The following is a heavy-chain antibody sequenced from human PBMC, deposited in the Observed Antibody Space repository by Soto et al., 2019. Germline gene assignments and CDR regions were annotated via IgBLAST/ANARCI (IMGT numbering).Heavy chain of an antibody. J-gene: IGHJ4*02. CDR1: GGSISSGGYY. D-gene: IGHD3-10*01. CDR2: IYYSGST. Sequence: SETLSLTCTVSGGSISSGGYYWSWIRQHPGKGLEWIGYIYYSGSTYYNPSLKSRVTISVDTSKNQFSLKLSSVTAADTAVYYCEQGIPDDDGSSYFDYWGQGTLVTVSS. CDR3: EQGIPDDDGSSYFDY. V-gene: IGHV4-31*03.